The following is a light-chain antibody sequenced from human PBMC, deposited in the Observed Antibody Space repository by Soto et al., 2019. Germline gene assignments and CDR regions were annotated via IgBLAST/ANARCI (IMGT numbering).Light chain of an antibody. V-gene: IGKV1-27*01. CDR2: AAS. Sequence: DIQMTQSPSSLSASVGDRVTITCRASQDISNNLAWYQQKPGKVPKLLIYAASTLQSGVPSRFSGSGSGTDFTLTISSLQPEDVATYYCQKYNSAPPLTFGEGTKVEIK. CDR1: QDISNN. CDR3: QKYNSAPPLT. J-gene: IGKJ4*01.